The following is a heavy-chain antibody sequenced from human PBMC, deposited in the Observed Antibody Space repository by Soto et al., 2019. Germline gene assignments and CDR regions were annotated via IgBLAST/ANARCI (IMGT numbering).Heavy chain of an antibody. J-gene: IGHJ6*03. D-gene: IGHD1-7*01. CDR3: ARASGNWNYGYYYYMDV. CDR1: GYTFTSYG. Sequence: QVPLVQSGAEVKKPGASVKVSCKASGYTFTSYGISWVRQAPGQGLEWMGWISAYNGNTNYAQKLQGRVTMTTDTSTSTAYMELRSLRSDDTAVYYCARASGNWNYGYYYYMDVWGKGTTVTVSS. V-gene: IGHV1-18*01. CDR2: ISAYNGNT.